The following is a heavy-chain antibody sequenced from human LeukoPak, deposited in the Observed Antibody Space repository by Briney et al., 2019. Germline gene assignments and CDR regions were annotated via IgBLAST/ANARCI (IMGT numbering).Heavy chain of an antibody. V-gene: IGHV3-21*01. CDR3: ARVWVNWFGP. CDR1: GFTFSSYS. Sequence: GGSLRLSCAASGFTFSSYSMNWVRQAPGKGLEWVSSISGSSSYIYYADSVKGRFTISRDNAKNSLYLQMNSLRAEDTAVYYCARVWVNWFGPWGQGTLVTVSS. CDR2: ISGSSSYI. D-gene: IGHD7-27*01. J-gene: IGHJ5*02.